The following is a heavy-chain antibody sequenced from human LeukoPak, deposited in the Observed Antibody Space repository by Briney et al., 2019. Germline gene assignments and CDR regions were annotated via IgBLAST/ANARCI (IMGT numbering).Heavy chain of an antibody. Sequence: PSETLSLTCTVSDGSISNYYWTWIRQPPGRGLEWIGSIYYTGTTFDNPSLKSRVTLSVDTSKNQFSLRLTSVTAADTAFYYCAREEYSSDWYGHDSWGQGTLVTVSS. CDR2: IYYTGTT. J-gene: IGHJ4*02. D-gene: IGHD6-13*01. CDR1: DGSISNYY. CDR3: AREEYSSDWYGHDS. V-gene: IGHV4-59*04.